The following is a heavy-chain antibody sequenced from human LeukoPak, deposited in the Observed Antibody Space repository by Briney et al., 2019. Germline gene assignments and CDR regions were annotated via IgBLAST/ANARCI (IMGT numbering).Heavy chain of an antibody. CDR3: ARDEQQLGDYFDY. J-gene: IGHJ4*02. CDR1: GFTFSSYS. D-gene: IGHD6-13*01. V-gene: IGHV3-21*01. CDR2: ISSSSSYI. Sequence: PVGSLRLSCAASGFTFSSYSMNWVRQAPGKGLKWVSSISSSSSYIYYADSVKGRFTISRDNAKNSLYLQMNSLRAEDTAVYYCARDEQQLGDYFDYWGQGTLVTVSS.